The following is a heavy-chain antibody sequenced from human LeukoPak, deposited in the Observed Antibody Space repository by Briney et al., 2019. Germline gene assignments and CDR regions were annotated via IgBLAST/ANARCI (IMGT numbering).Heavy chain of an antibody. V-gene: IGHV3-21*01. Sequence: GGSLRLSCAASGFSFSSYSMNWVRQAPGKGLEWVSSISSSSSYIYYADSVKGRFTISRDNAKNSLYLQMNSLRAEDTAVYYCARGHDYYYMDVWGKGTTVTVSS. CDR1: GFSFSSYS. CDR2: ISSSSSYI. CDR3: ARGHDYYYMDV. J-gene: IGHJ6*03.